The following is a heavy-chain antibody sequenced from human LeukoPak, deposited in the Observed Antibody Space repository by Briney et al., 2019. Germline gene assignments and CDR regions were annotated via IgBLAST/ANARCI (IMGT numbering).Heavy chain of an antibody. CDR2: IYTSGST. D-gene: IGHD3-22*01. CDR1: GGSISSYY. CDR3: ARVAQPPMIVGVEYYFDY. V-gene: IGHV4-4*07. Sequence: PSETLSLTCTVSGGSISSYYWSWIRQPAGKGLKWIGRIYTSGSTNYNPSLKSRVTMSVDASKNQFSLKLSSVTAADTAVYYCARVAQPPMIVGVEYYFDYWGQGTLVTVSS. J-gene: IGHJ4*02.